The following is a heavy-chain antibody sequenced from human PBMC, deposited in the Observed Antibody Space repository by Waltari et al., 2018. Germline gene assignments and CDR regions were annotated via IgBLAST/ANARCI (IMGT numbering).Heavy chain of an antibody. CDR1: GFSVSRNY. CDR3: TREDQGQPGGY. Sequence: VQLVESGGGLMQPGGSLRLSCADSGFSVSRNYLSWVRKAPGKGLEWVSLIYTDGTAYYADSVKGRFTISRDNSKNTLNLQMNSLRAEDTAVYYCTREDQGQPGGYWGQGTLVTVSS. CDR2: IYTDGTA. D-gene: IGHD2-2*01. V-gene: IGHV3-53*01. J-gene: IGHJ4*02.